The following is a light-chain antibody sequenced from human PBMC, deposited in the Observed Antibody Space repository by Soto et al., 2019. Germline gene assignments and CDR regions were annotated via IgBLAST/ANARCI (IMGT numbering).Light chain of an antibody. CDR2: DAS. J-gene: IGKJ4*01. CDR1: QTVRNNY. Sequence: EFLLTQSPGTVSLSPWERSTRACRASQTVRNNYLAWYQQKPGQAPRLLIYDASSRATGIPDRFSGGGSGTDFTLTISRLEPEDFAVYYCQQFSSYPLTFGGGTKVDIK. V-gene: IGKV3-20*01. CDR3: QQFSSYPLT.